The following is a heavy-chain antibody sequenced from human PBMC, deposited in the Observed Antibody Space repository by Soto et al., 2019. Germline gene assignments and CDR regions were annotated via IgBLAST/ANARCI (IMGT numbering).Heavy chain of an antibody. V-gene: IGHV4-30-4*01. J-gene: IGHJ4*02. CDR3: ATSYGNAWYTY. Sequence: SETLSLTCTVSGGSISSGDYYWSWIRQPPGKGLEWIGYIYYSGSTYYNPSLKSRVTISVDTSKNQFTLKLTSVTAADTAVYYCATSYGNAWYTYWGQGTQVTVSS. CDR2: IYYSGST. D-gene: IGHD6-13*01. CDR1: GGSISSGDYY.